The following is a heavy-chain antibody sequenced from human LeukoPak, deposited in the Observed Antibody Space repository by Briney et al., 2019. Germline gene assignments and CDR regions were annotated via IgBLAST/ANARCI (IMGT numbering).Heavy chain of an antibody. CDR1: EFPVSSNY. V-gene: IGHV3-53*01. J-gene: IGHJ4*02. CDR2: IYSGGST. D-gene: IGHD3-9*01. Sequence: RGSLRLSCAASEFPVSSNYMTWVRQAPGKGLEWVSVIYSGGSTYYADSVKGRFTISRDDSKNTLYLQMNSLRGEDTAVYYCARGTSTAYFQLYFASWGQGTLVTVSS. CDR3: ARGTSTAYFQLYFAS.